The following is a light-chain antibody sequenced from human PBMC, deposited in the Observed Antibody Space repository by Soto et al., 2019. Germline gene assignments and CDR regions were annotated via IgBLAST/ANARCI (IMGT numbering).Light chain of an antibody. Sequence: QSVLTQPRSVSGSPGQSVTISCTGTSNDVGGYNFVSWYQQHPGKVPKLFIYDVSRRPSGVPDRFSVSKSGNTASLTMSGLQAEDEADYYCSSYVGSYTLVFGGGTKVTVL. J-gene: IGLJ2*01. V-gene: IGLV2-11*01. CDR2: DVS. CDR3: SSYVGSYTLV. CDR1: SNDVGGYNF.